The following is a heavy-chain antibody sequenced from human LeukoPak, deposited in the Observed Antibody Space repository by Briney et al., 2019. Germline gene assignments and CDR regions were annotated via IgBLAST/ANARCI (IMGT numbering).Heavy chain of an antibody. CDR1: GGSISSYY. V-gene: IGHV4-4*07. J-gene: IGHJ4*02. CDR2: IYPSGDT. D-gene: IGHD3-22*01. Sequence: SETLSLTCTVSGGSISSYYGSWIRQPAGKGLEWIGRIYPSGDTKYNPSLKSRVTMSVDTSTEHFSLKLSSVTAADTAVYYCARGPLDGSGYYYPYWGQGTLVTVSS. CDR3: ARGPLDGSGYYYPY.